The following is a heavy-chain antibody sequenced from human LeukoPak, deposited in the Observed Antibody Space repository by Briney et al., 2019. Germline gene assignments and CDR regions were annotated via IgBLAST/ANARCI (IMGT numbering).Heavy chain of an antibody. CDR2: ISGSGDYT. CDR1: GFTFSDYV. Sequence: GESLRLSCAASGFTFSDYVMGWVRQAPGKGLEWVAGISGSGDYTYYADSVKGRFPIFRDNSKNTLFLQMNNLRVDDTAVYYCARSAHYSYGHYYFDYWGQGTLVTVSS. CDR3: ARSAHYSYGHYYFDY. V-gene: IGHV3-23*01. J-gene: IGHJ4*02. D-gene: IGHD5-18*01.